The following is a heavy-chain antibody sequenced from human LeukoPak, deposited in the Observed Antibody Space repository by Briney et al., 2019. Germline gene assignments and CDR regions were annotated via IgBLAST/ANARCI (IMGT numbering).Heavy chain of an antibody. CDR1: GLTFSSYS. Sequence: GGSLRLSCAASGLTFSSYSMNWVRQAPGKGLEWVSSISSSSSYIYYADSVKGRFTISRNNAKNSLYLQTNSLRAEDTAVYYCARSAYDILTGYYRIRSFDYWGQGTLVTVSS. CDR3: ARSAYDILTGYYRIRSFDY. J-gene: IGHJ4*02. CDR2: ISSSSSYI. V-gene: IGHV3-21*01. D-gene: IGHD3-9*01.